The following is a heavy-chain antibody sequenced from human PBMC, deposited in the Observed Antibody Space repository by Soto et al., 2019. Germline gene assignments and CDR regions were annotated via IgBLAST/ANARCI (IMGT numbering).Heavy chain of an antibody. J-gene: IGHJ3*02. Sequence: SVKVSCKASGGTFSSYAISWVRQAPGQGLEWMGGIIPIFGTANYAQKFQGRVTITADESTSTAYMELSSLRSEDTAVYYCARGTGYCSGGSCLGAFDIWGQGTMVTVSS. CDR1: GGTFSSYA. D-gene: IGHD2-15*01. CDR2: IIPIFGTA. CDR3: ARGTGYCSGGSCLGAFDI. V-gene: IGHV1-69*13.